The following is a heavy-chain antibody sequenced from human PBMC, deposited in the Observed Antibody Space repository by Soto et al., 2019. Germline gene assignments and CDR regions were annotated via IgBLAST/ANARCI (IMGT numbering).Heavy chain of an antibody. V-gene: IGHV5-51*01. CDR1: GYSFTSYW. D-gene: IGHD1-7*01. CDR3: ARHVTGTTKVHYYYYMDV. CDR2: IYPGDSDT. Sequence: GKSLKISCKGSGYSFTSYWIGWVRQMPGKGLEWMGIIYPGDSDTRYSPSFQGQVTISADKSISTAYLQWSSLKASDTAMYYCARHVTGTTKVHYYYYMDVWGKGTTVTVSS. J-gene: IGHJ6*03.